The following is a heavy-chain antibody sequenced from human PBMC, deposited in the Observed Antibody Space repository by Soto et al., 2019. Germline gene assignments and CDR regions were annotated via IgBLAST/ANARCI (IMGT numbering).Heavy chain of an antibody. Sequence: GGSLRLSCAASGFTFSSYDMHWVRQATGKGLEWVSAIGTAGDTYYPGSVKGRFTISRENAKNSLYLQMNSLRAGDTAVYYCARGGSRDKASFDYWGQGTLVTVSS. V-gene: IGHV3-13*01. CDR1: GFTFSSYD. D-gene: IGHD2-2*01. CDR2: IGTAGDT. CDR3: ARGGSRDKASFDY. J-gene: IGHJ4*02.